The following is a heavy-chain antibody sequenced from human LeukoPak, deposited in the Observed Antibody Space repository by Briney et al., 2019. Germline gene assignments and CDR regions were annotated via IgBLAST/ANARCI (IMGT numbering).Heavy chain of an antibody. CDR1: GGSINNYY. CDR3: AREGVATIGAIDY. Sequence: SETLSLTCTVSGGSINNYYWSWVRRPPGEGLEWIGYIYYSGSTNYIPSLKSRVTISLDTSKNQFSLKLSSVTAADTAVYYCAREGVATIGAIDYWGQGTPVTVSS. J-gene: IGHJ4*02. CDR2: IYYSGST. D-gene: IGHD5-12*01. V-gene: IGHV4-59*01.